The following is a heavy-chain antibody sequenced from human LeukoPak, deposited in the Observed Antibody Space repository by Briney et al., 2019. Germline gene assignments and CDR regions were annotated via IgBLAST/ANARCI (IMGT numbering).Heavy chain of an antibody. CDR2: IKEDGSEK. V-gene: IGHV3-7*01. CDR1: GLTFSNYW. D-gene: IGHD6-13*01. Sequence: GGSLRLSCAASGLTFSNYWMTWVRQAPGKGLEWVANIKEDGSEKYYVDSVKGRFTISRDNAKNSLYLQMNSLRAEDTAVYYRARVNARPGTSWYFDYWGQGTLVTVSS. J-gene: IGHJ4*02. CDR3: ARVNARPGTSWYFDY.